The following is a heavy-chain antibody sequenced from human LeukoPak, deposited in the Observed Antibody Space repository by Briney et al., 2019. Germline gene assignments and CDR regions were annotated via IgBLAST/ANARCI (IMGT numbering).Heavy chain of an antibody. CDR2: IYPDESNI. Sequence: GESLKISCKGSGYSCPTDLIAWVRQMAGKGLEWMGIIYPDESNIRDSPSFQGQVTISADTSISPAYLQWSRLKASDTVMYYCARPPSRGYSSSFEYWGQGTLVTVSS. CDR3: ARPPSRGYSSSFEY. J-gene: IGHJ4*02. V-gene: IGHV5-51*01. D-gene: IGHD2-2*03. CDR1: GYSCPTDL.